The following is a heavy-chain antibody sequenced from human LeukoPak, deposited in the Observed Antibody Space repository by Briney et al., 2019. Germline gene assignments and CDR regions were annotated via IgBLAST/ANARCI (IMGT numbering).Heavy chain of an antibody. J-gene: IGHJ5*02. CDR1: GGSISSYY. V-gene: IGHV4-59*01. D-gene: IGHD1-1*01. Sequence: PSETLSLTCTVSGGSISSYYWSWIRQPPGKGLEWIGYIYYSGSTNYNPSLKSRVTISVDTSKNQFSLKLSSVTAADTAIYYCARVIVATWDDDWFDPWGQGILVTVSS. CDR3: ARVIVATWDDDWFDP. CDR2: IYYSGST.